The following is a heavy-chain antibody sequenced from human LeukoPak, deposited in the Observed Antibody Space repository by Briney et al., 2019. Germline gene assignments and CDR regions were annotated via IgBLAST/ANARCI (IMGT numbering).Heavy chain of an antibody. CDR2: IYSSGIT. CDR1: RLTLSSTY. Sequence: GRSLRLSCAASRLTLSSTYISWVRHAPGKGLEWVSVIYSSGITYYPDSVKGRFPISRHSSQNTLYLQIDGPRAEETDVYLFARGSPFGQWGEGTLVPVSS. J-gene: IGHJ1*01. V-gene: IGHV3-53*04. D-gene: IGHD3/OR15-3a*01. CDR3: ARGSPFGQ.